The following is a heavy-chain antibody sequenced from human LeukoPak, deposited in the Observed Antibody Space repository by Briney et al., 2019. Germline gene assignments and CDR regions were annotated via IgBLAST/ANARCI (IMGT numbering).Heavy chain of an antibody. J-gene: IGHJ4*02. CDR2: ISWNSGSI. D-gene: IGHD5-18*01. Sequence: GGSLRLSCEASGYTFDDYVMHWVRQAPGKGLEWVSAISWNSGSIGYADSVKGRFTISRDNGKNSLYLQMNSLRTEDTALYYCAKGHTYGLGESYLDFWGQGTLVSVSS. V-gene: IGHV3-9*01. CDR1: GYTFDDYV. CDR3: AKGHTYGLGESYLDF.